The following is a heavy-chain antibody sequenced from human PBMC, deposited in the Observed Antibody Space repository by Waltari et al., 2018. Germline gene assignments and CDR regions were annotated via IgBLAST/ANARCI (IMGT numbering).Heavy chain of an antibody. CDR2: IYYSGST. J-gene: IGHJ6*02. Sequence: QLQLQESGPGLVKPSETLSLTCTVSGGSISSSRYYWGWIRQPPGKGLEWIGSIYYSGSTYYNPSLKSRVTISVDTSKNQFSLKLSSVTAADTAVYYCARDSSEDYYYGMDVWGQGTTVTVSS. V-gene: IGHV4-39*07. D-gene: IGHD6-19*01. CDR3: ARDSSEDYYYGMDV. CDR1: GGSISSSRYY.